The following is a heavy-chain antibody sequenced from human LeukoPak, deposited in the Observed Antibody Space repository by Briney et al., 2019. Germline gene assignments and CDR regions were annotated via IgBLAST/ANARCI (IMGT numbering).Heavy chain of an antibody. CDR1: GGSISSSSYY. CDR3: ARQKIAVAGTSLDNWFDP. J-gene: IGHJ5*02. CDR2: IYYSGST. D-gene: IGHD6-19*01. V-gene: IGHV4-39*01. Sequence: SETLSLTCTVSGGSISSSSYYWGWIRQPPGKGLEWIGSIYYSGSTYYNPSLKSRVTISVDTSKNQFSLKLSSVTAADTAVYYCARQKIAVAGTSLDNWFDPWGQGTLVTVSS.